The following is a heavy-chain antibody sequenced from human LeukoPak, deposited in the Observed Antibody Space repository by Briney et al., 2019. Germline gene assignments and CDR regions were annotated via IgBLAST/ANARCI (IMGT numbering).Heavy chain of an antibody. J-gene: IGHJ4*02. Sequence: GGSLRLSCAASGFTFSKNAIHWVRQAPGKGLEWVSAISSSGGSPYYADSVNGRFTISRDNSKNTLYLQMNSLRAEDTALYYCAKDQALSLSSSRALDYWGQGTLVTVSS. D-gene: IGHD2-2*01. CDR2: ISSSGGSP. CDR3: AKDQALSLSSSRALDY. CDR1: GFTFSKNA. V-gene: IGHV3-23*01.